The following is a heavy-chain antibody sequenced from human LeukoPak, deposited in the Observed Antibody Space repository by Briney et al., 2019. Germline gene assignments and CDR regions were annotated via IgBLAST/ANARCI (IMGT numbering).Heavy chain of an antibody. CDR1: GFTFSSTF. Sequence: GGSLRLTCAASGFTFSSTFMNCVLQAPGKGLEWVSGIFSGGSTYYADSVKGRFTISRDDSKSTLYLQMTSLRAEDTAVYYCARDNRVTTFTDPYFHFWAPGTLVTVSS. J-gene: IGHJ4*01. D-gene: IGHD1-14*01. CDR3: ARDNRVTTFTDPYFHF. CDR2: IFSGGST. V-gene: IGHV3-66*01.